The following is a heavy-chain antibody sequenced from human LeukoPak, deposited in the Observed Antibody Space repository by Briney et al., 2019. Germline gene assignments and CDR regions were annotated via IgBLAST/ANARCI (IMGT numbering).Heavy chain of an antibody. CDR3: ARGSGYSYGYNWFDP. CDR1: GFTFSSYA. D-gene: IGHD5-18*01. CDR2: ISYDGSNK. J-gene: IGHJ5*02. Sequence: GGSLRLSCAASGFTFSSYAMHWVRQAPGKGLEWVAVISYDGSNKYYADSVKGRFTNSRDNSKNTLYLQMNSLRAEDTAVYYCARGSGYSYGYNWFDPWGQGTLVTVSS. V-gene: IGHV3-30*04.